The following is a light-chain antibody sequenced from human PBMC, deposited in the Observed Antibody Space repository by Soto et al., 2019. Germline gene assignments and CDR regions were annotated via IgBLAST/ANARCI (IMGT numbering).Light chain of an antibody. CDR3: ASWDDSLNAVL. CDR2: SIN. CDR1: SSNIGSNT. Sequence: QSVLTQPPSASGTPGQRVTISCSGSSSNIGSNTVNWYQQLPGTAPKLLIYSINQRPSGVPDRFSGSQSGTSASLAISGLQSEDEADYYCASWDDSLNAVLFGGATNLTVL. V-gene: IGLV1-44*01. J-gene: IGLJ2*01.